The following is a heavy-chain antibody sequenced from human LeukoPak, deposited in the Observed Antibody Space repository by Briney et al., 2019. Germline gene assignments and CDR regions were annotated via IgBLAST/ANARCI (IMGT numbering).Heavy chain of an antibody. CDR2: INHSGST. J-gene: IGHJ4*02. Sequence: PSETLSLTCAVYGGSFSPYYWSWIRQPPEKGLEWIGEINHSGSTNYNPSLKSRVTISVDTSKNQFSLKLSSVTAADTAVYYCARGGLYCGGDCYVDHWGQGSLVTLSS. CDR3: ARGGLYCGGDCYVDH. D-gene: IGHD2-21*02. CDR1: GGSFSPYY. V-gene: IGHV4-34*01.